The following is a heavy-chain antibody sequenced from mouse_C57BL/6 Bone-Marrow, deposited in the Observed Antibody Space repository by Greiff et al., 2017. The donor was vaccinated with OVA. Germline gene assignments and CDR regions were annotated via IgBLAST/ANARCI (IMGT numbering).Heavy chain of an antibody. V-gene: IGHV1-76*01. J-gene: IGHJ3*01. CDR3: ARDDYDATAGFAY. CDR2: IYPGSGNT. Sequence: QVQLQQSGAELVRPGASVKLSCKASGYTFTDYYINWVKQRPGQGLEWIARIYPGSGNTYYNEKFKGKATLTAEKSSSTAYMQLSSLTSEDSAVYFCARDDYDATAGFAYWGQGTLVTVSA. D-gene: IGHD2-4*01. CDR1: GYTFTDYY.